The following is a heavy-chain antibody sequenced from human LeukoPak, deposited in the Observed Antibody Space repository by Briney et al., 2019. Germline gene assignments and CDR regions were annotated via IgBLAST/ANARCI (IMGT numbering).Heavy chain of an antibody. CDR1: GGTFSSYA. D-gene: IGHD3-22*01. Sequence: GASVKVSCKASGGTFSSYAISWVRQAPGQGLEWMGRIIPILGIANYAQKFQGRVTITADKSTSTAYMELSSLRSEDTAVYYCARDRSYYDSSGYHDAFDIWGQGTMVTVSS. CDR2: IIPILGIA. CDR3: ARDRSYYDSSGYHDAFDI. V-gene: IGHV1-69*04. J-gene: IGHJ3*02.